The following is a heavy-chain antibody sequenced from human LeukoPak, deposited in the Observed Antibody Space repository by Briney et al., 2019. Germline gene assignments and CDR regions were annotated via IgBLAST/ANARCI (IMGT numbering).Heavy chain of an antibody. D-gene: IGHD6-13*01. V-gene: IGHV1-8*01. CDR2: MNPNSGNT. CDR3: ARGRRSYSSSWGDNIYYFDY. CDR1: GYTFTSYD. Sequence: ASVKVSCKASGYTFTSYDINWVRQATGQGLEWMGWMNPNSGNTGYAQKFQGRVTMTRNTSISTAYMELSSLRSEDTAVYYCARGRRSYSSSWGDNIYYFDYWGQGTLVTVSS. J-gene: IGHJ4*02.